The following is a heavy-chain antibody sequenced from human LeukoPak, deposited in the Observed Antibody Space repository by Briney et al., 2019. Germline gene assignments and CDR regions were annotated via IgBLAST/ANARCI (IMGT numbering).Heavy chain of an antibody. V-gene: IGHV3-23*01. Sequence: GGSLRLSCAASGFTFSNYAMSWVRQAPGKGLELVSGISGSGNSTYYADSVKGRSTISRDNSKNTLYLQMNTLRAEDTAVYYCSGSGYYLYYFDYWGQGTLVTVSS. CDR1: GFTFSNYA. CDR3: SGSGYYLYYFDY. CDR2: ISGSGNST. J-gene: IGHJ4*02. D-gene: IGHD3-3*01.